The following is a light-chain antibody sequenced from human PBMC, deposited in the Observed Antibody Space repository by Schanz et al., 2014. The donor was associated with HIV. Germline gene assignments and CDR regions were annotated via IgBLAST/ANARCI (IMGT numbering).Light chain of an antibody. CDR1: SSNIGSNA. CDR2: NSY. Sequence: QSVLTQPPSASGTPGQSVTISCSGSSSNIGSNAVHWYQHLPGTAPKLLIYNSYHRPSGVPDRFSGSTSDTSASLAISGLQSEDEADYYCAAWDDNLDGWVFGGGTKLTVL. V-gene: IGLV1-44*01. CDR3: AAWDDNLDGWV. J-gene: IGLJ3*02.